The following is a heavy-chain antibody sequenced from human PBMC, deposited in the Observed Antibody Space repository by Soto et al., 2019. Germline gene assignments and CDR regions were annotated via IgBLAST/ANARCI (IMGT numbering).Heavy chain of an antibody. CDR3: ARSGSYPIDY. D-gene: IGHD1-26*01. CDR1: GYSISSGYY. CDR2: LYHSGST. Sequence: SETLSLTCAVSGYSISSGYYGGWIRQPPGKGLEWVVSLYHSGSTYYNPSLKRRGTISIDTSKNQISLKLSSVTAAYSAAYYCARSGSYPIDYWGQGTLVTVSS. J-gene: IGHJ4*02. V-gene: IGHV4-38-2*01.